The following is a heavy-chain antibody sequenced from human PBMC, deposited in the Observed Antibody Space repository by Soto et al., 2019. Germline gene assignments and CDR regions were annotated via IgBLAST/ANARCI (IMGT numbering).Heavy chain of an antibody. Sequence: EVQLVESGGGLVQPGGSLRLSCSASGFTFSSYAMHWVRQAPGKGLEYVSAISSNGGSTYYADSVKGRFTISRDNSKNTLYLQMSSLRAEDTAVYYCVKDLGTAIFAPGPGPEDYWGQGTLVTVSS. D-gene: IGHD2-21*02. V-gene: IGHV3-64D*06. CDR3: VKDLGTAIFAPGPGPEDY. CDR1: GFTFSSYA. J-gene: IGHJ4*02. CDR2: ISSNGGST.